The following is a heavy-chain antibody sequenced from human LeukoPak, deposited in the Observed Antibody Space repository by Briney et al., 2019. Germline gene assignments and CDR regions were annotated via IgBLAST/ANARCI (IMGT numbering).Heavy chain of an antibody. CDR1: GFTFSSYS. Sequence: GGSLRLSCAASGFTFSSYSMNWVRQAPGKGLEWVSSISSSSYIYYADSVKGRFTISRDNAKNSLYLQMNSLRAEDTAVYYCARDSGRGVTDYWGQGTLVTVSS. D-gene: IGHD3-10*01. CDR3: ARDSGRGVTDY. J-gene: IGHJ4*02. CDR2: ISSSSYI. V-gene: IGHV3-21*01.